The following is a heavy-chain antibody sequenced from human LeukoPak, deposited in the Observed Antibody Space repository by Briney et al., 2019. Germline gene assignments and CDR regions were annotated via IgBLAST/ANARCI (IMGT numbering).Heavy chain of an antibody. V-gene: IGHV3-30*18. J-gene: IGHJ4*02. D-gene: IGHD5/OR15-5a*01. CDR3: AKSKRYFDY. CDR1: GFTFSSYG. CDR2: ISYDGSNK. Sequence: PGGSLRLSCAASGFTFSSYGMHWVRQAPGKGLEWVAVISYDGSNKYYADSVKGRFTISRDNSKNTLYLQMNSLRAEDTAVYYCAKSKRYFDYWGQGTLVTVSS.